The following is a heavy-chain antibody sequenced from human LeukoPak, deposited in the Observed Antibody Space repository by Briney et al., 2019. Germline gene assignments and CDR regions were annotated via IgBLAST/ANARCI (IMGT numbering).Heavy chain of an antibody. CDR2: INHSGST. CDR3: ARGAVSWPRHNFDY. D-gene: IGHD5-12*01. CDR1: GFTFSSYE. Sequence: GSLRLSCAASGFTFSSYEMNWVRQPPGKGLEWIGEINHSGSTNYNPSLKSRVTISVDTSKNQFSLKLSSVTAADTAVYYCARGAVSWPRHNFDYWGQGTLVTVSS. V-gene: IGHV4-34*01. J-gene: IGHJ4*02.